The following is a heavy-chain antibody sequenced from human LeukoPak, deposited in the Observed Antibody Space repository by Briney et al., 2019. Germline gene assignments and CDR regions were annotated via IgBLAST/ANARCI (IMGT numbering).Heavy chain of an antibody. CDR3: AKDSNVGGAPGDY. D-gene: IGHD1-26*01. J-gene: IGHJ4*02. V-gene: IGHV3-23*01. CDR2: ISGSGGST. Sequence: PGGSLRLSCAASGFTFSSYGMHWVRQAPGKGLEWVSAISGSGGSTYYADSVKGRFTISRDNSKNTLYLQMNSLRAEDTAVYYCAKDSNVGGAPGDYWGQGTLVTVSS. CDR1: GFTFSSYG.